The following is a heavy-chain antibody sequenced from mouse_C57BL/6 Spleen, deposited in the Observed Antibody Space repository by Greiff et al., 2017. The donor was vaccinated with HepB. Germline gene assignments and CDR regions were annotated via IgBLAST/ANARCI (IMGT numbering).Heavy chain of an antibody. V-gene: IGHV1-80*01. CDR1: GYAFSSYW. D-gene: IGHD4-1*01. CDR2: IYPGDGDT. J-gene: IGHJ1*03. Sequence: VQLQQSGAELVKPGASVKISCKASGYAFSSYWMNWVKQRPGKGLEWIGQIYPGDGDTNYNGKFKGKATLTADKSSSTAYMQLSSLTSEDSAVYFCARVWLGRGYFDVWGTGTTVTVSS. CDR3: ARVWLGRGYFDV.